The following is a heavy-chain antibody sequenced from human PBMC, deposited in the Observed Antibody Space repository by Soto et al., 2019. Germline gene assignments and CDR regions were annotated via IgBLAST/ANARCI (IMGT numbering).Heavy chain of an antibody. CDR2: ISHDGSNK. Sequence: QVQLVESGGGVVQPGRSLRLSCAASGFTFSTYGMHWVRQAPGKGLEWVAVISHDGSNKYYVDSVKGRFTISRDNSKISLYLQMSSLKPEDTAVYYCANGYRGGWYYFDYWGQGTMVTVSS. V-gene: IGHV3-30*18. J-gene: IGHJ4*02. D-gene: IGHD6-19*01. CDR1: GFTFSTYG. CDR3: ANGYRGGWYYFDY.